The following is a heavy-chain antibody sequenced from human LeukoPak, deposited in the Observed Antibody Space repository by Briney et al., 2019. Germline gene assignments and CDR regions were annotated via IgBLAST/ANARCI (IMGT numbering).Heavy chain of an antibody. Sequence: GGSLRLSCAASGFTFDDYAMHWVRQAPGKGLEWVSGISWNSGSIGYADSVKGRFTISRDNAKNSLYLQMNSLRAEDTALYYCAKDREWELLGGGYFDYWGQGTLVTVSS. J-gene: IGHJ4*02. CDR1: GFTFDDYA. CDR3: AKDREWELLGGGYFDY. D-gene: IGHD1-26*01. V-gene: IGHV3-9*01. CDR2: ISWNSGSI.